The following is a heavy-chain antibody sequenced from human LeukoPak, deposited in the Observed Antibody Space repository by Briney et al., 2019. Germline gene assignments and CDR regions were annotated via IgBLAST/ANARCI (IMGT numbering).Heavy chain of an antibody. V-gene: IGHV1-46*01. D-gene: IGHD2-2*01. CDR3: AREPVVVPVAFKVDGMDV. CDR2: INPSGGST. J-gene: IGHJ6*02. Sequence: ASVKVSCKATGYTFTSHYMHWVRQAPGQGLEWMGIINPSGGSTSYAQKFQGRVTMTRDTFTSTVYMELSSLRSEDTAVYYCAREPVVVPVAFKVDGMDVWGQGTTVTVSS. CDR1: GYTFTSHY.